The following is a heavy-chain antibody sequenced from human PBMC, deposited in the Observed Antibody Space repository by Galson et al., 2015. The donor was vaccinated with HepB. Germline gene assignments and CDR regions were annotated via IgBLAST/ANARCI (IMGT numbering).Heavy chain of an antibody. V-gene: IGHV3-53*04. J-gene: IGHJ4*02. CDR1: GFTVSSNY. CDR3: ARASMEYSSGWYLDY. D-gene: IGHD6-19*01. Sequence: SLRLSCAASGFTVSSNYMSWVRQAPGKGLEWVSVIYSGGSTYYADSVKGRFTISRHNSKNTLYLQMNSLRAEDTAVYYCARASMEYSSGWYLDYWGQGTLVTVSS. CDR2: IYSGGST.